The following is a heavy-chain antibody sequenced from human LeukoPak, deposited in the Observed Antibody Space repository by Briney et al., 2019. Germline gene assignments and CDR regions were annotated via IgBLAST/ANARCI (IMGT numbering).Heavy chain of an antibody. J-gene: IGHJ5*02. CDR2: ISGSGGST. V-gene: IGHV3-23*01. CDR3: AKGSSRESFNWFDP. D-gene: IGHD2-2*01. Sequence: GGSLRLSCAASGFTFSSYSMNWVRQAPGKGLEWVSAISGSGGSTYYADSVKGRFTISRDNSKNTLYLQMNSLRAEDTAVYYCAKGSSRESFNWFDPWGQGTLVTVSS. CDR1: GFTFSSYS.